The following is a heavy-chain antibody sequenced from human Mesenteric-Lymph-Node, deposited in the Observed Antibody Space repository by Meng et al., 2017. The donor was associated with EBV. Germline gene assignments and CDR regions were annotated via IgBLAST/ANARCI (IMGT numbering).Heavy chain of an antibody. D-gene: IGHD2-15*01. CDR3: ARDQYCSGGSCLEIDF. V-gene: IGHV1-18*01. Sequence: QVLLVQSGAEVKKPGSSVKVSCKASGNTFVSYGISWVRQAPGQGLEWMGWISGYTGNTKYAEKVQGRVTMTTDTSTSTAYMELGSLRSNDTAVYYCARDQYCSGGSCLEIDFWGQGTLVTVSS. J-gene: IGHJ4*02. CDR2: ISGYTGNT. CDR1: GNTFVSYG.